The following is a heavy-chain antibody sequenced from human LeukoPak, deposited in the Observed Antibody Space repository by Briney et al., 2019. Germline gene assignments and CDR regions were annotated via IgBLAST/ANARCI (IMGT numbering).Heavy chain of an antibody. D-gene: IGHD2-2*01. J-gene: IGHJ3*02. CDR2: INPSGGST. Sequence: ASVKVSCKASGYTFTSYYMHWVRQAPGQGLEWMGIINPSGGSTSYAQKFQGRVTMTRDTSTSTVYMELSSLRSEDTAVYYCASHIVVVPAATSFGAFDIWGQGTMVTVSS. CDR3: ASHIVVVPAATSFGAFDI. CDR1: GYTFTSYY. V-gene: IGHV1-46*01.